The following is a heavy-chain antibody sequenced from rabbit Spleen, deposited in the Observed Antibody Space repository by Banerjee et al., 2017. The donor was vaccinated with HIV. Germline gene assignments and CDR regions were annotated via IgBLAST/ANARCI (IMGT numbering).Heavy chain of an antibody. D-gene: IGHD6-1*01. CDR3: ARDNYGNGGYRNAPDWLDL. J-gene: IGHJ5*01. V-gene: IGHV1S45*01. CDR1: GFSFSSRYW. CDR2: IRSDSSGST. Sequence: QEQLEESGGDLVKPEGSLTLTCTASGFSFSSRYWICWIRQAPGKGLEWIACIRSDSSGSTYYASWAKGRFTISKTSSTTVTLQMTSLTAADTATYFCARDNYGNGGYRNAPDWLDLWGPGTLVTVS.